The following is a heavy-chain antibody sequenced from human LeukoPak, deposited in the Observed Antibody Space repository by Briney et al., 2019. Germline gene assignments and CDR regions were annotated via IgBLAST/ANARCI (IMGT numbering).Heavy chain of an antibody. CDR1: GYSFSSYW. J-gene: IGHJ4*02. CDR2: IYPGDSDT. D-gene: IGHD6-6*01. Sequence: GESLKISCKGSGYSFSSYWIGWVRQMPGKGLEWMGIIYPGDSDTKYSPSFQGQVTISADKSINTAYLQWSSLKASDTAMYYCARRVLSSWSYYFDHWGPGTLVTVSS. V-gene: IGHV5-51*01. CDR3: ARRVLSSWSYYFDH.